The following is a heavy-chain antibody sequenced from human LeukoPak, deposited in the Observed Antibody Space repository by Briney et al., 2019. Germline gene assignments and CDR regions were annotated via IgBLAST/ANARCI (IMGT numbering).Heavy chain of an antibody. CDR1: GGSISSYY. Sequence: SETLSLTCSVSGGSISSYYWSWIRQPAGKGLEWIGRIYFTGTTNYNPSLQSRVTMSVDTSKYQFSLELSSVTAADTAVYYCARGSSSSWYSFDFWGQGTMVTVSS. CDR3: ARGSSSSWYSFDF. CDR2: IYFTGTT. D-gene: IGHD6-13*01. V-gene: IGHV4-4*07. J-gene: IGHJ3*01.